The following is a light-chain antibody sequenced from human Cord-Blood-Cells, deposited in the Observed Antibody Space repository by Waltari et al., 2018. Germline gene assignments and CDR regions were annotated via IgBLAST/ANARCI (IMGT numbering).Light chain of an antibody. CDR1: KSISSW. J-gene: IGKJ1*01. CDR3: QQYNSYST. CDR2: KAS. V-gene: IGKV1-5*03. Sequence: DIQMTPSPSTLSASVGDRVSITCRPSKSISSWLAWYQQKPGKAPKHLIYKASSLESGVPSRFSGSGSWTEFTLTISSMQPDDFATYYCQQYNSYSTFGQGTKVEIK.